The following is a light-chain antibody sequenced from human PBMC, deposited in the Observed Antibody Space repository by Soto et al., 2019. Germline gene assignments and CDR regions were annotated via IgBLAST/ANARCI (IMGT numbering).Light chain of an antibody. CDR3: QQYGSSRT. J-gene: IGKJ1*01. CDR1: QTVTSSY. CDR2: GAS. V-gene: IGKV3-20*01. Sequence: TQSPVTVSLTPPERETLSFRDSQTVTSSYLDWYQQKPGQDPRHLIYGASSRATGIPDRFRGSGSGTDFTLTISRLEPEDFAVYSCQQYGSSRTFAQGTKVDI.